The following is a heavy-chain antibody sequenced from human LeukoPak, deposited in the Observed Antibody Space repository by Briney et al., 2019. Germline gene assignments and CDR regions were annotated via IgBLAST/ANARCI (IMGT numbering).Heavy chain of an antibody. CDR1: GGSISSYY. D-gene: IGHD6-13*01. CDR3: AREGVAAADIDY. V-gene: IGHV4-59*01. Sequence: SETLSLTCTVSGGSISSYYWSWIRQPPGKGLEWIGYIYYSGSTNYNPSLKSRVTISVDTSKNQFSLKLSSVTAADTAVYYCAREGVAAADIDYWGQGTLVTVSS. CDR2: IYYSGST. J-gene: IGHJ4*02.